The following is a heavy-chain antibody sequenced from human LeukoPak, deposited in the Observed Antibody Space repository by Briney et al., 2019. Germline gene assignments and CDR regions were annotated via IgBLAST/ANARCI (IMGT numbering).Heavy chain of an antibody. CDR2: IYYSGST. J-gene: IGHJ5*02. Sequence: PSETLSLTCTVCGGSISSYYWSWIRQPPGKGLEWIGYIYYSGSTNYNPSLKSRVTISVDTSKNQFSLKLSSVTAADTAMYYCAGSSRRNWFDPWGQGTLVTVSS. CDR3: AGSSRRNWFDP. V-gene: IGHV4-59*01. CDR1: GGSISSYY. D-gene: IGHD1-26*01.